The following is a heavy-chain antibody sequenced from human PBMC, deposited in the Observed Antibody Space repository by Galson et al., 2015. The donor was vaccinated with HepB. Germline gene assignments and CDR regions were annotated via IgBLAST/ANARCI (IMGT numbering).Heavy chain of an antibody. CDR3: ARDKGDSGCYYALHY. CDR2: TFFRSKWSG. V-gene: IGHV6-1*01. D-gene: IGHD1-26*01. CDR1: GDSVSSNSAA. J-gene: IGHJ4*02. Sequence: CAISGDSVSSNSAAWNWIRLSPSRGLEWLGRTFFRSKWSGDYAPSVRSRITINADTCNNQFSLQLKSVTPEDTAVYYCARDKGDSGCYYALHYWGQGILVTVSS.